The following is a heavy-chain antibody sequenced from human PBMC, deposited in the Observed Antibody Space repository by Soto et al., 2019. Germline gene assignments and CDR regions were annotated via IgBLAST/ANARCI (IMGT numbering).Heavy chain of an antibody. Sequence: QVQLQESGPGLVKPSGTLSLTCAVSGGSISSSNWWSWVRQPPGKGLEWIGEIYHSGSTNYNPSLKGRGTRSVDRSKNQFSRKLSAGTAADTAVYYCAREGCSSTSCYVGGYYGMDVWGQGTTVTVSS. CDR1: GGSISSSNW. CDR2: IYHSGST. V-gene: IGHV4-4*02. CDR3: AREGCSSTSCYVGGYYGMDV. J-gene: IGHJ6*02. D-gene: IGHD2-2*01.